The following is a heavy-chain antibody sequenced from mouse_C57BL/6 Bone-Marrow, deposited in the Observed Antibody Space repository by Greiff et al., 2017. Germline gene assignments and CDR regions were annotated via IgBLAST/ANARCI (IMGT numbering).Heavy chain of an antibody. CDR2: FYPGSGRI. CDR1: GYTFTEYT. Sequence: QVQLKESGAELVKPGASVKLSCKASGYTFTEYTIHWVKQRSGQGLEWIGWFYPGSGRIKYNEKFKDKATLTADKSSSTVYMELSRLTSEDSAVYVCARHEEDYYVRGYFDYWGQGTTLTVSS. V-gene: IGHV1-62-2*01. J-gene: IGHJ2*01. D-gene: IGHD1-1*01. CDR3: ARHEEDYYVRGYFDY.